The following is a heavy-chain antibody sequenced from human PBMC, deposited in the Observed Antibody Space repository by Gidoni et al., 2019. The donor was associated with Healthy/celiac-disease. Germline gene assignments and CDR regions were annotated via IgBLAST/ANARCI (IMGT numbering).Heavy chain of an antibody. D-gene: IGHD3-10*01. CDR1: GFTFISYG. CDR3: AKLGSYYNFSAYYYGMDV. V-gene: IGHV3-30*18. J-gene: IGHJ6*02. CDR2: ISYDGSNK. Sequence: QVQLVESGGGVVQPGRSLRLSCAASGFTFISYGMHWVRQAPGKGLEWVAVISYDGSNKYYADSVKGRFTISRDNSKNTLYLQMNSLRAEDTAVYYCAKLGSYYNFSAYYYGMDVWGQGTTVTVSS.